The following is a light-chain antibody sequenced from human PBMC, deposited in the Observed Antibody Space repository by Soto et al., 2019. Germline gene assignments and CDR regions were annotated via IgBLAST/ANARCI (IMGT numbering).Light chain of an antibody. CDR1: ETVRYY. Sequence: EIVLTQSPDTLSLSPGEGVTLSCRASETVRYYLAWHQQQPGHAPRLLIFGASTRASGIPDRFSGSGSGTYFTLTITRLEPDDVVVYYCQQYDTSPYTFGQGTKLESK. V-gene: IGKV3-20*01. CDR3: QQYDTSPYT. J-gene: IGKJ2*01. CDR2: GAS.